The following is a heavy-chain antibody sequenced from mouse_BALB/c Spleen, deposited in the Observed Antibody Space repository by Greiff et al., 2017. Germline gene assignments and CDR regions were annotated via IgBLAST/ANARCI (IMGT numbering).Heavy chain of an antibody. D-gene: IGHD2-10*02. CDR2: ISYDGSN. CDR1: GYSITSGYY. CDR3: ARAYGNYVYFDY. J-gene: IGHJ2*01. Sequence: ESGPGLVKPSQSLSLTCSVTGYSITSGYYWNWIRQFPGNKLEWMGYISYDGSNNYNPSLKNRISITRDTSKNQFFLKLNSVTTEDTATYYCARAYGNYVYFDYWGQGTTLTVSS. V-gene: IGHV3-6*02.